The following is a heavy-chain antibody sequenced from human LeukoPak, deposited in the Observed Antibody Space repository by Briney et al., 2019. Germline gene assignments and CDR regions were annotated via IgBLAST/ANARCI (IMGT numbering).Heavy chain of an antibody. V-gene: IGHV4-61*02. CDR1: GGSISSGSYY. D-gene: IGHD3-10*01. CDR2: IYTSGST. CDR3: ARRLLWFGNRYFDL. Sequence: SETLSLACTVSGGSISSGSYYWSWIRQPAGKGLERIGRIYTSGSTNYNPSLKSRVTISVDTSKNQFSLKLSSVTAADTAVYYCARRLLWFGNRYFDLWGRGTLVTVSS. J-gene: IGHJ2*01.